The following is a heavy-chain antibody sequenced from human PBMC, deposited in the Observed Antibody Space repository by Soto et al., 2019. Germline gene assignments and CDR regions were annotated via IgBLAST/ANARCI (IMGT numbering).Heavy chain of an antibody. CDR3: ARGRYCSSTSCPRSYYYGMDV. CDR1: GGSISSYN. D-gene: IGHD2-2*01. CDR2: IYYSGST. V-gene: IGHV4-59*01. Sequence: PSETLSLTCTVSGGSISSYNWSWIRQPPGKGLEWIGYIYYSGSTNYNPSLKSRVTISVDTSKNQFSLKLSSVTAADTAVYYCARGRYCSSTSCPRSYYYGMDVWGQGTTVTVSS. J-gene: IGHJ6*02.